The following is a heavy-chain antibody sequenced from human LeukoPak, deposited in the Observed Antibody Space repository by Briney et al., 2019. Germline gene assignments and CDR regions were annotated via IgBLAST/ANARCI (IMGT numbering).Heavy chain of an antibody. Sequence: SETLSLTCTVSGDSISGYYWSWIRQPPGKGLEWIGYVYHTGHTHYSPSLKRRVTVSLDTSRNQVSLKLSSVTAADTAVYYCARHRFGHLFDYWGQGTLVIVSS. CDR1: GDSISGYY. CDR3: ARHRFGHLFDY. V-gene: IGHV4-59*01. D-gene: IGHD3-16*01. J-gene: IGHJ4*02. CDR2: VYHTGHT.